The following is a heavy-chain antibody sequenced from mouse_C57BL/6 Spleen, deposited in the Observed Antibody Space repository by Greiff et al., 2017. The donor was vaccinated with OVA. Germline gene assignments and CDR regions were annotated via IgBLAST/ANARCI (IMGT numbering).Heavy chain of an antibody. D-gene: IGHD3-2*02. CDR2: IYPGDGDT. Sequence: VQLQQSGPELVKPGASVKISCKASGYAFSSSWMNWVKQRPGKGLEWIGRIYPGDGDTNYNGKFKGKATLTADKSSSTAYMPLSSLTSEDSAVYFCAPAAQAAGGFAYWGQGTLVTVSA. V-gene: IGHV1-82*01. J-gene: IGHJ3*01. CDR1: GYAFSSSW. CDR3: APAAQAAGGFAY.